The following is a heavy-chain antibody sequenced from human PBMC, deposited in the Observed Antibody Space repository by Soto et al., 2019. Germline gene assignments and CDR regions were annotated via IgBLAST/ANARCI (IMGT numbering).Heavy chain of an antibody. CDR2: ITGTSAFI. D-gene: IGHD3-16*01. CDR3: ARDNLSFQGAFDL. CDR1: GFILSDFQ. J-gene: IGHJ4*02. V-gene: IGHV3-21*06. Sequence: GGSLRLSCAASGFILSDFQLNWVRQAPGRGLEWLSSITGTSAFIHSADSIEGRFTISRDNVKNLLFLQMDSLRPEDTAIYYCARDNLSFQGAFDLWGQGAVVTVSS.